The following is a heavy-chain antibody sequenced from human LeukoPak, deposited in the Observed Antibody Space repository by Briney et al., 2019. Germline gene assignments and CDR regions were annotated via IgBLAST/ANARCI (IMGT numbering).Heavy chain of an antibody. V-gene: IGHV3-23*01. CDR3: AKRGVVIRVILVGFHKEAYYFDS. Sequence: PGGSLRLSCAVSGITLSNYGMSWVRQAPGKGLEWLAGISDSGGRTKYADSVKGRFTISRDNSKNTLYLQMNSLRAEDTAVYFCAKRGVVIRVILVGFHKEAYYFDSWGQGALVTVSS. CDR2: ISDSGGRT. CDR1: GITLSNYG. J-gene: IGHJ4*02. D-gene: IGHD3-22*01.